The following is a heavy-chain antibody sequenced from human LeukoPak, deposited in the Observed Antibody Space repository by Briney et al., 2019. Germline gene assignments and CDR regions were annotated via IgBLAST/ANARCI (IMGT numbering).Heavy chain of an antibody. CDR3: TKVRPGSSNWALRVFDY. D-gene: IGHD4-11*01. CDR2: ISPGGGTT. Sequence: GGSLRLSRAVSGFTFSNEAMGWVRQLRGGGLEWVSTISPGGGTTYYAESMKGRFTISRDNSKSTLYLEMNSLRVKDTAVYYCTKVRPGSSNWALRVFDYWGQGALVAVSS. V-gene: IGHV3-23*01. J-gene: IGHJ4*02. CDR1: GFTFSNEA.